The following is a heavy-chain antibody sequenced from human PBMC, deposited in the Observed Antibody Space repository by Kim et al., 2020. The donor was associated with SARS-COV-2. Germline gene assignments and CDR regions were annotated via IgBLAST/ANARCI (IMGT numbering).Heavy chain of an antibody. CDR3: AKDQASIVGATRDY. Sequence: GGSLRLSCAASGFTFSSYAMSWVRQAPGKGLEWVSAISGSGGSTYYADSVKGRFTISRDNSKNTLYLQMNSLRAEDTAVYYCAKDQASIVGATRDYWGQGTLVTVSS. D-gene: IGHD1-26*01. J-gene: IGHJ4*02. CDR1: GFTFSSYA. V-gene: IGHV3-23*01. CDR2: ISGSGGST.